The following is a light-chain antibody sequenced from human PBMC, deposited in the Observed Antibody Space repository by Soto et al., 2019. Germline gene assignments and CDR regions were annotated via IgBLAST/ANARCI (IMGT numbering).Light chain of an antibody. CDR3: QQYNSYPWT. Sequence: DIQMTQYPSSLSASVGDRVTITCRASQSISSWLAWYQQKPGKAPKLLIYDASNLESGVPSRFSGSGSGTEFTLTISSLQPDDFATYYCQQYNSYPWTFGQGTKVDIK. CDR2: DAS. V-gene: IGKV1-5*01. CDR1: QSISSW. J-gene: IGKJ1*01.